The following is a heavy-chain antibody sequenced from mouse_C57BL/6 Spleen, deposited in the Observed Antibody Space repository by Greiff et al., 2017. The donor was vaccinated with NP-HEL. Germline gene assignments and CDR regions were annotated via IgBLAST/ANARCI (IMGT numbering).Heavy chain of an antibody. D-gene: IGHD1-1*01. CDR3: TTLYGSSYPFAY. J-gene: IGHJ3*01. Sequence: EVQLQQSGAELVRPGASVKLSCTASGFNIKDDYMHWVKQRPEQGLEWIGWIDPENGDTEYASKFQGKATITADTSSNTAYLQLSSLTSEDTAVYYCTTLYGSSYPFAYWGHGTLVTVSA. V-gene: IGHV14-4*01. CDR2: IDPENGDT. CDR1: GFNIKDDY.